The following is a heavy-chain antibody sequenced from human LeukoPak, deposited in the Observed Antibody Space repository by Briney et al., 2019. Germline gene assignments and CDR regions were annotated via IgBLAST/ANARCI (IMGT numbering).Heavy chain of an antibody. Sequence: GGSLRLSCAASGFTLSSYWMSWVRQAPGKGLEWVANIKQDGSEKYYVDSVKGRFTISRDNAKNSLYLQMNSLRAEDTAVYYCARDSGSYSGDFDYWGQGTLVTVSS. D-gene: IGHD1-26*01. V-gene: IGHV3-7*01. CDR2: IKQDGSEK. J-gene: IGHJ4*02. CDR3: ARDSGSYSGDFDY. CDR1: GFTLSSYW.